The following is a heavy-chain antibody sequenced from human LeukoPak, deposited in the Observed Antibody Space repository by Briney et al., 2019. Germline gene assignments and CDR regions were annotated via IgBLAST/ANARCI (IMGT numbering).Heavy chain of an antibody. CDR1: GFTFSTYG. Sequence: GGSLRLSCAASGFTFSTYGMHWVRQAPGKGLEWVAVIYYDGNNKFYGDSVKGRFTISRDNSENSLYLQMDSLRVEDTALYYCARDGLGHCSGGSCYSPDYWGQGTPVTVSS. CDR3: ARDGLGHCSGGSCYSPDY. CDR2: IYYDGNNK. V-gene: IGHV3-33*01. J-gene: IGHJ4*02. D-gene: IGHD2-15*01.